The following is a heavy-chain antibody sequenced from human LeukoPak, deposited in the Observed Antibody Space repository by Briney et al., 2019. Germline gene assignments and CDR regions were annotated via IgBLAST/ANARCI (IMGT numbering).Heavy chain of an antibody. D-gene: IGHD1-26*01. J-gene: IGHJ4*02. CDR1: GYTFTSYG. V-gene: IGHV1-2*02. Sequence: ASVKVSCKASGYTFTSYGISWVRQAPGQGLEWMGWINPNSGGTNYAQKFQGRVTMTRDTSISTAYMELSRLRSDDTAVYYCARDPSPLVGAPPDYWGQGTLVTVSS. CDR3: ARDPSPLVGAPPDY. CDR2: INPNSGGT.